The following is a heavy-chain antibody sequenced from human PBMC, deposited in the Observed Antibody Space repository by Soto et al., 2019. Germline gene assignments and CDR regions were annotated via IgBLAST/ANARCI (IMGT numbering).Heavy chain of an antibody. J-gene: IGHJ5*02. CDR2: IKQDGSAE. CDR3: VRDVRRVESPYNWFAP. Sequence: EVQLVESGGRLVQPGGSLKLSCAASGFLFTNYFMSWVRQAPGKGREWVANIKQDGSAEYYLDSVKGRFAISRDNTKNSLFLQMDSLRAEDTAVYYCVRDVRRVESPYNWFAPWGQGTLVTVSS. V-gene: IGHV3-7*01. CDR1: GFLFTNYF. D-gene: IGHD3-3*01.